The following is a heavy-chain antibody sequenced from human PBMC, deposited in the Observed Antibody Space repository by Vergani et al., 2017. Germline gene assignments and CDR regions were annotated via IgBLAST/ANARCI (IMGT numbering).Heavy chain of an antibody. Sequence: VQLVESGGGVVQPGRSLRLSCAASGFTFSSYAMSWVRQAPGKGLEWVSAISGSGSSTYYADSVKGRFTIARDNSKNTLYLQMNSLRAEDTAVYYCARGDLGGAATGFDWWGEGSLVAVSS. CDR2: ISGSGSST. CDR3: ARGDLGGAATGFDW. J-gene: IGHJ4*02. CDR1: GFTFSSYA. V-gene: IGHV3-23*04. D-gene: IGHD1-26*01.